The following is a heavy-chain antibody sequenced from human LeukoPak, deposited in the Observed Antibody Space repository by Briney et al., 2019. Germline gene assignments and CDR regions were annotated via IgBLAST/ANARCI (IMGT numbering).Heavy chain of an antibody. V-gene: IGHV3-48*03. CDR1: GFTLSSYE. J-gene: IGHJ4*02. CDR2: ISSSGSTI. Sequence: GGSLRLSCAASGFTLSSYEMNWVRQAPGKGLEWVSYISSSGSTIYYADSVKGQFTISRYNAKNSLYLQMNSLRAEDTAVYYCASGVTIFGVVRFDYWGQGTLVTVSS. CDR3: ASGVTIFGVVRFDY. D-gene: IGHD3-3*01.